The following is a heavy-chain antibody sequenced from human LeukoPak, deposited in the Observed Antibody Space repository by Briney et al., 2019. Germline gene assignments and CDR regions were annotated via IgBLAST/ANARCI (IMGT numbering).Heavy chain of an antibody. CDR2: IRYDGSNK. CDR1: GFTFSSYG. D-gene: IGHD3-9*01. Sequence: GGSLRLSCAASGFTFSSYGMHWVRQAPGKGLEWVAFIRYDGSNKYYADSVKGRFTISRDNSKNTLYLQMNSLRAEDTAVYYCAKEPYYDILTGPGWSDYWGQGTLVTVSS. V-gene: IGHV3-30*02. J-gene: IGHJ4*02. CDR3: AKEPYYDILTGPGWSDY.